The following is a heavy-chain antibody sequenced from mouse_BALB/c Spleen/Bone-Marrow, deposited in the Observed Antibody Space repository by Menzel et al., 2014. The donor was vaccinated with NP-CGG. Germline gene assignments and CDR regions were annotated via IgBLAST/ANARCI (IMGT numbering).Heavy chain of an antibody. CDR1: GYTFTSYV. CDR3: ARGAYDYDGDWFAY. Sequence: VQLQQSGPELVKPGASVKMSCKASGYTFTSYVIHWVKQKPGQGLEWIGYINPYNDGTKYNEKFKGKATLTSDKSSSTAYMELSSLTSEDPAVYYCARGAYDYDGDWFAYWGQGALVTVSA. V-gene: IGHV1-14*01. CDR2: INPYNDGT. D-gene: IGHD2-4*01. J-gene: IGHJ3*01.